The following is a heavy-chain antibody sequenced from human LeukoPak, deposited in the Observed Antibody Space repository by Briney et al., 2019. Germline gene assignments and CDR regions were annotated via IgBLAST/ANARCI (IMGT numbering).Heavy chain of an antibody. J-gene: IGHJ4*02. CDR3: AKDLQLGFDY. D-gene: IGHD1-1*01. V-gene: IGHV3-30*18. Sequence: GGSLRLSCAASGFIFSSHGMHWVRQAPGKGLEWVAVISYDGSNKYYADSVKGRFTISRDNSKNTLYLQMNSLRAEDTAVYYCAKDLQLGFDYWGQGTLVTVSS. CDR2: ISYDGSNK. CDR1: GFIFSSHG.